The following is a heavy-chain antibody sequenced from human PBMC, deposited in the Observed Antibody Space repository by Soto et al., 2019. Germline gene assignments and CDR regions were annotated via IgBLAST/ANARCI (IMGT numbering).Heavy chain of an antibody. D-gene: IGHD6-19*01. Sequence: GGSLRLSCAASGFTFSSYGMHWVRQAPGKGLEWVAVISYDGSNKYYADSVKGRFTISRDNSKNTLYLQMNSLRAEDTAVYYCEKDLIAVAGDYCGQGTLVTVYS. CDR1: GFTFSSYG. CDR2: ISYDGSNK. V-gene: IGHV3-30*18. J-gene: IGHJ4*02. CDR3: EKDLIAVAGDY.